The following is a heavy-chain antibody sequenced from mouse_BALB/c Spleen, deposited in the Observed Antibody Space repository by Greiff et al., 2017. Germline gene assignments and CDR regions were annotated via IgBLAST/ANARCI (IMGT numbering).Heavy chain of an antibody. CDR2: ISSGSSTI. J-gene: IGHJ4*01. CDR1: GFTFSSFG. Sequence: EVQGVESGGGLVQPGGSRKLSCAASGFTFSSFGMHWVRQAPEKGLEWVAYISSGSSTIYYADTVKGRFTISRDNPKNTLFLQMTSLRSEDTAMYYCARYYRYDNYAMDYWGQGTSVTVSS. D-gene: IGHD2-14*01. V-gene: IGHV5-17*02. CDR3: ARYYRYDNYAMDY.